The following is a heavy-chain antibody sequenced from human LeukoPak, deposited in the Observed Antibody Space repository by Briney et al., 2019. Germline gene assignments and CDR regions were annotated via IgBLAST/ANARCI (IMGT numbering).Heavy chain of an antibody. V-gene: IGHV1-46*01. J-gene: IGHJ4*02. Sequence: ASVTVSCTASGYTFTSYYMHWVRQAPGQGLEWMGIINPSGGSTSYAQKFQGRVTMTRDTSTSTVYMELSSLRSEDTAVYYCAREVAATSCFDYWGQGTLVSVSS. CDR2: INPSGGST. CDR1: GYTFTSYY. D-gene: IGHD2-15*01. CDR3: AREVAATSCFDY.